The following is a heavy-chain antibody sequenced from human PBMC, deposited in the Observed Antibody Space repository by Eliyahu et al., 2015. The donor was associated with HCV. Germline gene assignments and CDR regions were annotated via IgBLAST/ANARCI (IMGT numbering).Heavy chain of an antibody. CDR3: ARDGGSSGSYQFSVDYFDY. CDR1: GFTFSSYG. CDR2: IWYDGSNK. J-gene: IGHJ4*02. V-gene: IGHV3-33*01. Sequence: VESGGGVVQPGRSLRLSCAASGFTFSSYGMHWVRQAPGKGLEWVAVIWYDGSNKYYADSVKGRFTISRDNSKNTLYLQMNSLRAEDTAVYYCARDGGSSGSYQFSVDYFDYWGQGTLVTVSS. D-gene: IGHD1-26*01.